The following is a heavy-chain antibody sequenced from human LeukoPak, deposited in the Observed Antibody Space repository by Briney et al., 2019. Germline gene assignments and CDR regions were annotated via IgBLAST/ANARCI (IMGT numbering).Heavy chain of an antibody. V-gene: IGHV3-7*01. Sequence: PGGSLRLSCAASGFTFSSYWMSWVRQAPGKGLEWVANIKQDGSEKYYVDSVKGRFTISRDNAKNSLYLQMNSLRAEDTAVYYCARVVVVVVAATGAVNWFDPWGQGTLVTVSS. CDR1: GFTFSSYW. D-gene: IGHD2-15*01. CDR2: IKQDGSEK. J-gene: IGHJ5*02. CDR3: ARVVVVVVAATGAVNWFDP.